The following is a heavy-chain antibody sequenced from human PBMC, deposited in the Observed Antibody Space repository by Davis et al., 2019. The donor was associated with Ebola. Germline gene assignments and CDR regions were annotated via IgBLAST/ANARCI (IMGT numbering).Heavy chain of an antibody. CDR2: IYPSDSDT. Sequence: GESLKISCKVSGYDFTKYWIGWVRPMPGKGLEWMGTIYPSDSDTRYSPSVHGQVTISADKSISTAYLQWSSLKASDTAMYFCARRVSDYYFFDYWGQGTLVTVSS. CDR1: GYDFTKYW. V-gene: IGHV5-51*01. J-gene: IGHJ4*02. D-gene: IGHD3-22*01. CDR3: ARRVSDYYFFDY.